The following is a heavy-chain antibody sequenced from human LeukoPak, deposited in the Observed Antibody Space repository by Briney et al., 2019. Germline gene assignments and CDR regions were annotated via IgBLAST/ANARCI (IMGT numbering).Heavy chain of an antibody. CDR3: ARWSTTVFDY. D-gene: IGHD4-17*01. Sequence: PETLSLTCTVSGGSISTSSYYWGWIRQPPGKGLEWIGSINYGGTTNYNPSLKSRVTIFVDTSKNQFSLKLRSVTAADTAAYYCARWSTTVFDYWGQGTLVTVSS. CDR2: INYGGTT. CDR1: GGSISTSSYY. V-gene: IGHV4-39*01. J-gene: IGHJ4*02.